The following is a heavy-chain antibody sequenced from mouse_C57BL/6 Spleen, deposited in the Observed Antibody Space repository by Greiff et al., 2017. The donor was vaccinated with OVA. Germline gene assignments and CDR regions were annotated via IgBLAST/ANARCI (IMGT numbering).Heavy chain of an antibody. D-gene: IGHD1-1*01. CDR1: GYTFTDYE. V-gene: IGHV1-15*01. CDR3: TRSEYYYGSSYGSPYAMDY. J-gene: IGHJ4*01. CDR2: IDPETGGT. Sequence: VQLQESWAELVRPGASVTLSCKASGYTFTDYEMHWVKQTPVHGLEWIGAIDPETGGTAYNQKFKGKAILTADKSSSTAYMELRSLTSEDSAVYYCTRSEYYYGSSYGSPYAMDYWGQGTSVTVSS.